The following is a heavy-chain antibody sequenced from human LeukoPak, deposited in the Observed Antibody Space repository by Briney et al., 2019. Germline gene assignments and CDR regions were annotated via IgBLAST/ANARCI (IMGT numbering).Heavy chain of an antibody. V-gene: IGHV4-34*01. CDR1: GGSFSGYY. D-gene: IGHD5-18*01. CDR3: ARLDTTIHNLDF. Sequence: SETLCLTCAVSGGSFSGYYRSWIRQPPGKGLEWIGEINHTGSTSYNSALKNRLSMFVDTSKSQFSLKLISGTAADTAVYYCARLDTTIHNLDFWGQGTLVTVSS. CDR2: INHTGST. J-gene: IGHJ4*02.